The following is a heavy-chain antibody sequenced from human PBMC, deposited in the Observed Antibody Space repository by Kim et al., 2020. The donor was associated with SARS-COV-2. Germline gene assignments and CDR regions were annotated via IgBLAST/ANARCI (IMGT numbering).Heavy chain of an antibody. CDR3: ARHETAHFDI. J-gene: IGHJ4*03. CDR2: INTYNGHT. V-gene: IGHV1-18*04. D-gene: IGHD2-21*02. Sequence: ASVKVSCKTSGYTFSTHGITWVRQAPGQGLEWMGWINTYNGHTHYARNMQGRVTMTTDPSTTTSYLELRNLRSDDTAFYYCARHETAHFDIWGQETLVTVSS. CDR1: GYTFSTHG.